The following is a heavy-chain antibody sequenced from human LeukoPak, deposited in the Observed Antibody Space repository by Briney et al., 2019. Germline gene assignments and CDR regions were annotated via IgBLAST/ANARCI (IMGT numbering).Heavy chain of an antibody. CDR3: ARGVGATPEGERRNAFDI. CDR1: GYSFTSYW. D-gene: IGHD1-26*01. V-gene: IGHV5-51*01. CDR2: IYPGDSDT. J-gene: IGHJ3*02. Sequence: PGESLKISCKGSGYSFTSYWIGWVRQMPGKGLEWMGIIYPGDSDTRYSPSFQGQVTISADKSISTAYLQWSSLKASDTAMYYCARGVGATPEGERRNAFDIWGQGTMVTVSS.